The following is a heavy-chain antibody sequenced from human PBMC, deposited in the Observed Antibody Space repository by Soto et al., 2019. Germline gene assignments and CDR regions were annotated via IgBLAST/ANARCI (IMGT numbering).Heavy chain of an antibody. CDR3: ARTYYDSDGGYYYYGMDV. Sequence: GESLKISCKGSGYSFTSYWIGWVRQMPGKGLGWVGIIYPGDSDTRYSPSFQGQVTISADKSISTAYLQWSSLRASDTAMYYCARTYYDSDGGYYYYGMDVWGQGTTVTVSS. D-gene: IGHD3-22*01. CDR1: GYSFTSYW. J-gene: IGHJ6*02. CDR2: IYPGDSDT. V-gene: IGHV5-51*01.